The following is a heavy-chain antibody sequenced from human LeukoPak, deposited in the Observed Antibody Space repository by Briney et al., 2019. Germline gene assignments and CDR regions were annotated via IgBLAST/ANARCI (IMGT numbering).Heavy chain of an antibody. CDR2: IKQDGSEK. D-gene: IGHD5-12*01. CDR3: ASKIIVATPFDY. Sequence: GGSLRLSCAASGFTFSSYWMSWVRQAPGKGLEWVANIKQDGSEKYYVDSVKGRFTISRDNAKNALYLQMNSLRAEDTAVYYCASKIIVATPFDYWGQGTLVTVSS. CDR1: GFTFSSYW. J-gene: IGHJ4*02. V-gene: IGHV3-7*01.